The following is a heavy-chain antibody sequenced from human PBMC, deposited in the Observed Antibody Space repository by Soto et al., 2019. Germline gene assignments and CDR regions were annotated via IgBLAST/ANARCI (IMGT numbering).Heavy chain of an antibody. CDR3: GRGELATFAYFDY. CDR1: GGTFVSST. D-gene: IGHD5-12*01. J-gene: IGHJ4*02. Sequence: QVQLVQSGAEVKKPGSSLKVSCKASGGTFVSSTISWVRQAPGQGLEWMGGITPVFGAPNYAQKFQGRVTISADKSTSPAYMELRGMRSEDTAVYYWGRGELATFAYFDYWGPGTLVTVSS. CDR2: ITPVFGAP. V-gene: IGHV1-69*06.